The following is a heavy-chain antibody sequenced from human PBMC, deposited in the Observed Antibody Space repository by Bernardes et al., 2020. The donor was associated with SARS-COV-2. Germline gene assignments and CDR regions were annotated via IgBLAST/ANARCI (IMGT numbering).Heavy chain of an antibody. CDR1: GFTFSSYA. CDR3: AKNRGYYGSGSYNWFNP. J-gene: IGHJ5*02. Sequence: GGSLRLSCTASGFTFSSYAMTWVRQAPGKVPEWVSSIGGSGGSTYYADPVKGRFTISRDNSKNTLYLQLNSLTVEDTAVYSCAKNRGYYGSGSYNWFNPWGQGTLVTVSS. CDR2: IGGSGGST. V-gene: IGHV3-23*01. D-gene: IGHD3-10*01.